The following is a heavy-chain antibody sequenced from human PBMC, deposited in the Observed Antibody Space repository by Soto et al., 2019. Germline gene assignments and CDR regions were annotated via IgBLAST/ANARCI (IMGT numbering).Heavy chain of an antibody. D-gene: IGHD3-22*01. Sequence: WGSLRLSWGAAGGKSINYGRSWVRQAPGKGLEWVSGISGSGGRTYYVESEKGRFTSSRDNSKNRSYLQMNSLRAEDTAVYYCVKESSYDSSGAYSFDYWGQGTLVT. J-gene: IGHJ4*02. CDR2: ISGSGGRT. CDR3: VKESSYDSSGAYSFDY. CDR1: GGKSINYG. V-gene: IGHV3-23*01.